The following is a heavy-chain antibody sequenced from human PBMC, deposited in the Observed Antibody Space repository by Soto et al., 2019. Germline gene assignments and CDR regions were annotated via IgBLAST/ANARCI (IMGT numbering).Heavy chain of an antibody. J-gene: IGHJ6*02. Sequence: GESLKISCKGSGYTFTDYWIGWVRQLPGKGLEWMGIIYPGDSDTRYSPSFQGHVTITVDKSTSPAYLQWNTLKASDTAMYYCARPISNFRYYYIPMGGWGRRTTGAVSS. V-gene: IGHV5-51*01. D-gene: IGHD4-4*01. CDR1: GYTFTDYW. CDR2: IYPGDSDT. CDR3: ARPISNFRYYYIPMGG.